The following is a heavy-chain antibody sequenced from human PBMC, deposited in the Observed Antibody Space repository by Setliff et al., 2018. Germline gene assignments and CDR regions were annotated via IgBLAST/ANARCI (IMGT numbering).Heavy chain of an antibody. CDR1: GGSISGGGYY. V-gene: IGHV4-31*03. Sequence: TSETLSLTCTVSGGSISGGGYYWSWIRQHPRKGPEWIGYIYYSGSTNYTPSLKSRVTLSVDTSRNHFSLKLNSVTAADTAVYYCARSGYYSIDAFDIWGQGTMVTVSS. CDR2: IYYSGST. J-gene: IGHJ3*02. CDR3: ARSGYYSIDAFDI. D-gene: IGHD3-22*01.